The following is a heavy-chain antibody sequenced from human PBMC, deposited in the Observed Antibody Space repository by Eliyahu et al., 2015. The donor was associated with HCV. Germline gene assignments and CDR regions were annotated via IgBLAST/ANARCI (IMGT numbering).Heavy chain of an antibody. J-gene: IGHJ5*02. D-gene: IGHD6-19*01. CDR3: ASGGGGIAVAGTGGWFDP. V-gene: IGHV4-59*01. Sequence: QVQLQESGPGLVKPSETLSLXCTVSGGSIXTYXWXWIRQPPGKGLEWIGYIHYSGSTXFNPSLKSRVXISVDTSKNQFSLNLTSVTAADTAVYYCASGGGGIAVAGTGGWFDPWGQGTLVTVSS. CDR2: IHYSGST. CDR1: GGSIXTYX.